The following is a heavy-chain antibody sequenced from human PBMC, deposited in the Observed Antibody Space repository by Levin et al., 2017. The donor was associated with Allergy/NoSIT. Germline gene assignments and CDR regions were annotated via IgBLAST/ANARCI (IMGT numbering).Heavy chain of an antibody. J-gene: IGHJ4*02. Sequence: GSLRLSCTVSGGSISSYYWSWIRQPPGKGLEWIGYMYNSGNIDYNPSLKSRVTISVDTSKNQFSLKLSSVTAADTAVYYCARVPFYYDSRGYYHGTFDYWGQGTLVTVSS. D-gene: IGHD3-22*01. CDR3: ARVPFYYDSRGYYHGTFDY. CDR1: GGSISSYY. CDR2: MYNSGNI. V-gene: IGHV4-59*01.